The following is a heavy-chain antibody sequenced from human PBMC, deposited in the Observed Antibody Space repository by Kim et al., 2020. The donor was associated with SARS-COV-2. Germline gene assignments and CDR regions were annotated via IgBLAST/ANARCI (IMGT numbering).Heavy chain of an antibody. J-gene: IGHJ4*02. CDR2: S. V-gene: IGHV6-1*01. CDR3: VRYSGWYYFDY. D-gene: IGHD6-19*01. Sequence: SEYAVSVKSRITINPDTSNNQFSLQLTSVTPEDTAFYYCVRYSGWYYFDYWGQGTLVIVSS.